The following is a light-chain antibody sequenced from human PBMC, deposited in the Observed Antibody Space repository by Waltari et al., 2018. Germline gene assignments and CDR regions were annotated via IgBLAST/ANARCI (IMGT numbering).Light chain of an antibody. V-gene: IGKV3-20*01. J-gene: IGKJ2*01. CDR1: QSFSGTY. CDR3: QKYGSSSRYT. CDR2: GTS. Sequence: IVLTQSPDTLSLSPGERATLSCRASQSFSGTYLAWYQHKPGQPPRILMYGTSIRATGIPDRFSCIGSRTDFTLTITRLEPEDFGVYYCQKYGSSSRYTFGQGTKLEI.